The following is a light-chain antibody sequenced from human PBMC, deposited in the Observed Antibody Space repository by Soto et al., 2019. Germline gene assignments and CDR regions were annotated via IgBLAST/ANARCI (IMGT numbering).Light chain of an antibody. CDR1: GGIIANNY. J-gene: IGLJ3*02. CDR2: EDN. V-gene: IGLV6-57*02. Sequence: NFMLTQPHSVSESPGQTVTISCTGSGGIIANNYEQWYQQRPGSAPTTVIYEDNHRPSVVPDRFSGSIDRSANSASLTISGLKAEDEADYYCQCYDSSNLLFGGGTKLTVL. CDR3: QCYDSSNLL.